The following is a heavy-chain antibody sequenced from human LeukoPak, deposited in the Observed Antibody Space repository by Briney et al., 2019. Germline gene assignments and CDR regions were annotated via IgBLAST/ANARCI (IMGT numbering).Heavy chain of an antibody. Sequence: SETLSLTCTVSGDSISSSHYYWGWIRQSPGKGLEWIGSIYSGGETHYNPSLNSRVTIFLDTSKNRFSLNLISVTATDTAVYYCARGRRDGYKYRLDYWGQGTLVTVSS. V-gene: IGHV4-39*02. CDR2: IYSGGET. CDR3: ARGRRDGYKYRLDY. CDR1: GDSISSSHYY. D-gene: IGHD5-24*01. J-gene: IGHJ4*02.